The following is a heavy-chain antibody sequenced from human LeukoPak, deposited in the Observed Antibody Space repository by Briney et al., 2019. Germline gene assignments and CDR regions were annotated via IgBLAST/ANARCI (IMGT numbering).Heavy chain of an antibody. Sequence: GGSLRLSCPASGFTFSSYAMSWVRQAPGKGLEWVSAISDSGDRTYYADSVKGRFTISRDNFKNTLFLQLNSLRAEDTAVYYCAKKLFTGDGGGFDIWGQGTMVTVSS. CDR3: AKKLFTGDGGGFDI. CDR1: GFTFSSYA. D-gene: IGHD3-10*01. CDR2: ISDSGDRT. V-gene: IGHV3-23*01. J-gene: IGHJ3*02.